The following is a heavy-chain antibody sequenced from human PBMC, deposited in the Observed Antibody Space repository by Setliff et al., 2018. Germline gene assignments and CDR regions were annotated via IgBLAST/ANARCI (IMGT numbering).Heavy chain of an antibody. V-gene: IGHV4-4*07. CDR3: AREQWLDPPGYYYMDV. Sequence: KPSETLSLTCTVSSGSISSYYWSWIRQPAGKGLEWIGHIYIGGSANYNPSLKSRVTMSIDTSKNQFSLKLNSVTAADMAVYYCAREQWLDPPGYYYMDVWARGTTVTVSS. CDR1: SGSISSYY. J-gene: IGHJ6*03. D-gene: IGHD6-19*01. CDR2: IYIGGSA.